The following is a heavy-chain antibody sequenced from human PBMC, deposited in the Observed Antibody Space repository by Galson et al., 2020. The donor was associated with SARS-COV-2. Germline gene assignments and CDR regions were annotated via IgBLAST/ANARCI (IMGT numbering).Heavy chain of an antibody. Sequence: GGSLRLSCAASGFTFNSFDMTWVRQAPGKGPEWVSTITGSGGTTYYADSVKGRFTISRDNSKNTLYLQMNSLSAEDTAVYFCAKDIVMALPASRYYVYAMDVWGQGTTVTVSS. J-gene: IGHJ6*02. CDR1: GFTFNSFD. D-gene: IGHD2-15*01. CDR2: ITGSGGTT. CDR3: AKDIVMALPASRYYVYAMDV. V-gene: IGHV3-23*01.